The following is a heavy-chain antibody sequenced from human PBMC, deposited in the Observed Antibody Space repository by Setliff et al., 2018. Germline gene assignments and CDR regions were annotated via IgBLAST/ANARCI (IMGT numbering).Heavy chain of an antibody. D-gene: IGHD2-21*01. V-gene: IGHV1-69*13. J-gene: IGHJ4*02. CDR3: ARDRSFCRGASCYTLAY. CDR1: GGKYA. Sequence: SVKVSCKGSGGKYAVGWVRQAPGQGLEWMGGIIPVYGKPNYAQKFRGRVTITADESTDTVYMELSSLRSDDTAVYYCARDRSFCRGASCYTLAYWGQGPLVTVSS. CDR2: IIPVYGKP.